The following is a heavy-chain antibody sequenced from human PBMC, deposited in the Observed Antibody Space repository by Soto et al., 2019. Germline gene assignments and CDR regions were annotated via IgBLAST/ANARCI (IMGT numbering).Heavy chain of an antibody. CDR3: ARDHHRYSGYDYVDY. CDR1: GFTFSDYY. V-gene: IGHV3-11*05. J-gene: IGHJ4*02. D-gene: IGHD5-12*01. Sequence: QVQLVESGGGLVKPGGSLRLSCAASGFTFSDYYMSWIRKAPGKGLEWVSYISSSSSYTNYAASVKGRFTISRDNAKNSLYLQMNSLRADDTAVYYCARDHHRYSGYDYVDYWGQGTLVTVSS. CDR2: ISSSSSYT.